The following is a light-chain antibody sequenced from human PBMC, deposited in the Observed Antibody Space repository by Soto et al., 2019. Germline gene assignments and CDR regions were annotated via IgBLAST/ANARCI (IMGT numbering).Light chain of an antibody. CDR2: KVS. CDR1: QSLVYRDGNTH. V-gene: IGKV2-30*01. CDR3: MEGTHWPPVG. Sequence: DVVITQSPLSLPVTLGQPASISCSSSQSLVYRDGNTHSSWLHQRPGQSPRPLIYKVSNRDSGGPDRFSGSGSGTYFTLQISGVEAGDVGVYYCMEGTHWPPVGFGQGTKVE. J-gene: IGKJ1*01.